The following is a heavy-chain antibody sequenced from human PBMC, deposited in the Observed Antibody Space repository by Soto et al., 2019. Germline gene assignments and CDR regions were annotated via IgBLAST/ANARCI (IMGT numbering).Heavy chain of an antibody. D-gene: IGHD3-3*01. CDR3: ARLVIRRGYFV. CDR2: ISPIFGTA. Sequence: SVKVSCKASGGTFSSYAISRVRQAPGQVLEWMGGISPIFGTANYAQKFQGRVTITADESTSTAYMELSSLRSEDTAVYYCARLVIRRGYFVWGQGTVLTVSS. V-gene: IGHV1-69*13. CDR1: GGTFSSYA. J-gene: IGHJ4*02.